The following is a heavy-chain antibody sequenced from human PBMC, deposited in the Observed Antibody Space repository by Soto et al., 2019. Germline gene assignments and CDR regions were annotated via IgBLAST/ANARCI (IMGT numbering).Heavy chain of an antibody. J-gene: IGHJ4*02. CDR3: ARGRVGTAYFYY. V-gene: IGHV3-48*02. Sequence: PGGSLRLACAAPGFTITSNRMKWVRQAPGKGLERISYITSSSSTIYYAESVKGRFTISRDNTKSSLYRQMNSLSDDDTAVYYCARGRVGTAYFYYRGQGALVTVSS. D-gene: IGHD2-21*02. CDR1: GFTITSNR. CDR2: ITSSSSTI.